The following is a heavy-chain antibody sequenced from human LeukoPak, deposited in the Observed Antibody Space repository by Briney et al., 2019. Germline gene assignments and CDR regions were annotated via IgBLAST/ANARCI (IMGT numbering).Heavy chain of an antibody. Sequence: PSQTLSLTCTVSGGSISSGGYYWSWIRQPPGKGLEWIGYIYYSGSTNYNPSLKSRVTISVDTSKNQFSLKLSSVTAADTAVYYCAIFYSGNSHYFDYWGQGTLVTVSS. CDR1: GGSISSGGYY. CDR2: IYYSGST. V-gene: IGHV4-61*08. J-gene: IGHJ4*02. D-gene: IGHD4-23*01. CDR3: AIFYSGNSHYFDY.